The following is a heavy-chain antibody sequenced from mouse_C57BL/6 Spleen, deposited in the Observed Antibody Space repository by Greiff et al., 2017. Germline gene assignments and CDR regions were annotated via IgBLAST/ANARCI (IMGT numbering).Heavy chain of an antibody. J-gene: IGHJ4*01. V-gene: IGHV5-4*01. Sequence: DVKLVESGGGLVKPGGSLKLSCAASGFTFSSYAMSWVRQTPEKRLEWVATISDGGSYTYYPDNVQGRFTISRDKAKNNLYLQISHLKSEDTAMDYCARESDSNYVNAMDYWGQGTSVTVSS. D-gene: IGHD2-5*01. CDR1: GFTFSSYA. CDR2: ISDGGSYT. CDR3: ARESDSNYVNAMDY.